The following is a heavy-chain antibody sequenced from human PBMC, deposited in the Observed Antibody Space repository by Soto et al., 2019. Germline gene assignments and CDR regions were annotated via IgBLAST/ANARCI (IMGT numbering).Heavy chain of an antibody. J-gene: IGHJ3*02. V-gene: IGHV3-33*01. D-gene: IGHD6-19*01. CDR1: GFTFSSYG. Sequence: QVQLVESGGGVVQPGRSPRLSCAASGFTFSSYGMHWVRQAPGKGLEWVAVIWYDGSNKYYADSVKGRFTISRDNSKNTLYLQMNSLRAEDTAVYYCARVQVLIAVAGTGAFDIWGQGTMVTVSS. CDR2: IWYDGSNK. CDR3: ARVQVLIAVAGTGAFDI.